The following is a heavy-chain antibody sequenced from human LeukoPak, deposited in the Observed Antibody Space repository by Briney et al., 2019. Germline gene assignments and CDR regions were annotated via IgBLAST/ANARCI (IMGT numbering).Heavy chain of an antibody. D-gene: IGHD2-15*01. Sequence: GASVKVSCRASGYTFTSYYMHWVRQAPGQGLEWMGIINPSGGSTSYAQKFQGRVTMTRDTSTSTVYMELSSLRSEDTAVYYCAREHYCSGGSCYSGGIEDYWGQGTLVTVSS. CDR3: AREHYCSGGSCYSGGIEDY. CDR1: GYTFTSYY. CDR2: INPSGGST. J-gene: IGHJ4*02. V-gene: IGHV1-46*01.